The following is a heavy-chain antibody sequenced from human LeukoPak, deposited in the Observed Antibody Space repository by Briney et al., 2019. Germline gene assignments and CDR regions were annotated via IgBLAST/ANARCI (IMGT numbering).Heavy chain of an antibody. CDR1: GGSISSHY. CDR3: ASRAGSGSFPFDY. Sequence: SETLSLTCTVSGGSISSHYWSWIRQPPGKGLEWIGYIYYSGSTNYNPSLKSRVTISVDTSKNQFSLKLSSVTAAETAVYYCASRAGSGSFPFDYWGQGTLVTVSS. V-gene: IGHV4-59*11. D-gene: IGHD1-26*01. J-gene: IGHJ4*02. CDR2: IYYSGST.